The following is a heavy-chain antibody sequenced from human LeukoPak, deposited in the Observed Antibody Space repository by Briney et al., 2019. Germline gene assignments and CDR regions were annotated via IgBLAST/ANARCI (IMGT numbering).Heavy chain of an antibody. D-gene: IGHD1-14*01. J-gene: IGHJ5*02. CDR3: ATQGTSAQFDP. Sequence: KSGGSLRLSCAASGFTFSRDSMNWVRQAPGKGLEWVSSISASSKYLKYADSVKGRFTISRDDANNLLFLQMNSLRADDTAVYYCATQGTSAQFDPWGQGTLVPVSS. CDR1: GFTFSRDS. V-gene: IGHV3-21*01. CDR2: ISASSKYL.